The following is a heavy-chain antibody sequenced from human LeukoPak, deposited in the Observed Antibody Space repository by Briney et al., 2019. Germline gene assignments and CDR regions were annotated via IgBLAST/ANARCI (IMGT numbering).Heavy chain of an antibody. V-gene: IGHV4-39*01. Sequence: PSETLSLTCTVSGGSISSSSYYWGWIRQPPGKGLEWIGSIYYSGSTYYNPSLKSRATISVDTSKNQFSLKLSSVTAADTAVYYCARRLSDPYNDHYFDYWGQGTLVTVSS. J-gene: IGHJ4*02. D-gene: IGHD1-1*01. CDR3: ARRLSDPYNDHYFDY. CDR1: GGSISSSSYY. CDR2: IYYSGST.